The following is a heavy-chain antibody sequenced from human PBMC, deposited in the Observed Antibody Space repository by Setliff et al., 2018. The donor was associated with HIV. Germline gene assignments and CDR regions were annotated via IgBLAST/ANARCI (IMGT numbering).Heavy chain of an antibody. CDR1: GGSISSGSYY. V-gene: IGHV4-61*02. CDR3: ARGLHLRITMVRGEYYGMDV. CDR2: IYTGGST. D-gene: IGHD3-10*01. J-gene: IGHJ6*02. Sequence: SETLSLTCTVSGGSISSGSYYWSWIRQPAGKGLEWIGRIYTGGSTNYNPSLKSRVTISVDTSKNQFSLKLSSVTAADTAVYYCARGLHLRITMVRGEYYGMDVWGQGTTVTVSS.